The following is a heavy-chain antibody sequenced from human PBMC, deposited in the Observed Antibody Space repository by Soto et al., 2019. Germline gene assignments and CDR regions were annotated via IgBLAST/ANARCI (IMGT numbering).Heavy chain of an antibody. CDR1: GGSISSYY. D-gene: IGHD7-27*01. Sequence: QLQLQESGPGLVKPSETLSLTCTVSGGSISSYYWGWIRRPPGKGLEWIGSIYYSGSTYYNPSLKSRVTISVDTSKNQFSLKLSCVTVADTAVYYCARRWGYSFDYWGQGTLVTVSS. CDR3: ARRWGYSFDY. J-gene: IGHJ4*02. CDR2: IYYSGST. V-gene: IGHV4-39*01.